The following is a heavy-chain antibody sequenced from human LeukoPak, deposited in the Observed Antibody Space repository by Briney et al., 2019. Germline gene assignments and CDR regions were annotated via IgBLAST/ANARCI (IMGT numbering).Heavy chain of an antibody. J-gene: IGHJ5*02. CDR3: ARGPNIVVVPADLPGNHWFHP. CDR1: GYTFTGYY. V-gene: IGHV1-2*02. Sequence: ASVKVSCKASGYTFTGYYMHWVRQAPGQGLEWMGWISAYNGNTNHAQKLQGRVTMTRDTSISTAYMELSRLRSDDTALYYCARGPNIVVVPADLPGNHWFHPWAQGTLVTVSS. CDR2: ISAYNGNT. D-gene: IGHD2-2*01.